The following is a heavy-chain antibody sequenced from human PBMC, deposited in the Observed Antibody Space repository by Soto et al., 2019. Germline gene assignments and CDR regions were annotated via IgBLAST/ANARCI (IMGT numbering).Heavy chain of an antibody. CDR2: IKQDGSEN. CDR3: AGGSGWVTDK. V-gene: IGHV3-7*04. Sequence: EVYLVESGGDLVQPGGSLRLSCAASGFIFSNHWMNWVRQAPGKGLEWVANIKQDGSENKYVDSVKGRFTISRDNAKNSLYLQMNSLRAEDTAVYYCAGGSGWVTDKWGQGTLVTVSS. CDR1: GFIFSNHW. J-gene: IGHJ4*02. D-gene: IGHD3-3*01.